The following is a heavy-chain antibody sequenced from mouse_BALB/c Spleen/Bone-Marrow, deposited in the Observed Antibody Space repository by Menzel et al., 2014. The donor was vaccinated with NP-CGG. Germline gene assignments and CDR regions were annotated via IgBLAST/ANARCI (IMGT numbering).Heavy chain of an antibody. D-gene: IGHD2-3*01. J-gene: IGHJ4*01. CDR2: INPSNGRT. Sequence: VQLQQSGAELVKPGASVKLSCKASGYTFTSYWMHWVKQRPGQGLEWIGEINPSNGRTNYNEKFKGKATLTSDKSSSTAYMELSSLTSEDSVVYYCARRWLPYAMDYWGQGTSVTVSS. CDR1: GYTFTSYW. V-gene: IGHV1S81*02. CDR3: ARRWLPYAMDY.